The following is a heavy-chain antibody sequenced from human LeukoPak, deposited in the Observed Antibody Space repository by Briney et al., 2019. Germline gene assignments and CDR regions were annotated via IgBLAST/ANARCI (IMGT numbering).Heavy chain of an antibody. CDR2: IYTSGST. V-gene: IGHV4-4*07. CDR3: AREDSSGYYEPFDY. J-gene: IGHJ4*02. D-gene: IGHD3-22*01. CDR1: GGSNSSYY. Sequence: SETLSLTCTVSGGSNSSYYWSWIRQPAGKGLEWIGRIYTSGSTNYNPSLKSRVTMSVDTSKNQFSLKLSSVTAADTAVYYCAREDSSGYYEPFDYWGQGTLVTVSS.